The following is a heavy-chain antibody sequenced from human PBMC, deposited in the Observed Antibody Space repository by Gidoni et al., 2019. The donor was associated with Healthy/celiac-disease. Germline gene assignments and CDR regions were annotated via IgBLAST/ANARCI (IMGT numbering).Heavy chain of an antibody. CDR2: IKQDGSEK. Sequence: EVQMVESVGGLVQPGGVMRLSCEASGVTFSSYWMSWVRQAPGKGLEWVANIKQDGSEKYYLYSVKGRFTISRYNANNSLYLQINSLSAEDTAVYFCARDLCSSTSCHFVYWGQGTLFTVSS. V-gene: IGHV3-7*01. CDR1: GVTFSSYW. CDR3: ARDLCSSTSCHFVY. D-gene: IGHD2-2*01. J-gene: IGHJ4*02.